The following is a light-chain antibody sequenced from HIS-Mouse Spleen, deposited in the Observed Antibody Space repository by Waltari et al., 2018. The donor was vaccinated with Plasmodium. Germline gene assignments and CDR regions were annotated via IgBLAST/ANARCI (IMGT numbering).Light chain of an antibody. CDR3: SSYTSSSTLV. CDR1: SSDVGGYNY. V-gene: IGLV2-14*03. CDR2: DVS. Sequence: QSALTQPASVSGSPGQSITISCPGTSSDVGGYNYFSWYQQHPCKAPKLMIYDVSNLPSGFSNRFSGSKSGNTASLTISGLQAEDEADYYCSSYTSSSTLVFGGGTKLTVL. J-gene: IGLJ3*02.